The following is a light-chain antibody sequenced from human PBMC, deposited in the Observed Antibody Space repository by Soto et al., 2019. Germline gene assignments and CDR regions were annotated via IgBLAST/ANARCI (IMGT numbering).Light chain of an antibody. CDR1: QSISSW. J-gene: IGKJ1*01. V-gene: IGKV1-5*03. Sequence: DIRMTQSPATLSASLGDRVTITCRASQSISSWLAWYQQKPGKAPKGLIYKASTLESGAPSRFGGSGSGTEFNLTISSLQTDDFATYYCQQYYSYPWTFGQGTKVDIK. CDR2: KAS. CDR3: QQYYSYPWT.